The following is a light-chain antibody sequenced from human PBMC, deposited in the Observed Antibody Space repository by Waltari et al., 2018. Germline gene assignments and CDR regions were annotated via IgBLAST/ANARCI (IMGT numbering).Light chain of an antibody. CDR1: QSIYSTY. CDR2: RAS. J-gene: IGKJ1*01. Sequence: EIVLTQSPGTLSLSPGERATPSCRASQSIYSTYLAWYQQKPGHAPRLLIYRASNRATGVPDRFSGSGSGTDFTLTISRLEPEDFAVFYCQQYGSSPRTFGQGTTVEIK. CDR3: QQYGSSPRT. V-gene: IGKV3-20*01.